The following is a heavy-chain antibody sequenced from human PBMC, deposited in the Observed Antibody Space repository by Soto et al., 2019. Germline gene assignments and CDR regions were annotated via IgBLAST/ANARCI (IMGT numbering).Heavy chain of an antibody. V-gene: IGHV1-69*01. CDR2: IIPIFGTA. CDR3: AQYSSPSTENSYYGMDV. J-gene: IGHJ6*02. CDR1: GGTFSSYA. D-gene: IGHD6-6*01. Sequence: QVQLVQSGAEVKKPGSSVKVSCKASGGTFSSYAISWVRQAPGQGLEWMGGIIPIFGTANYAQKFQGRVTITANAYTSTAYMELSSLRSKDTAVYYCAQYSSPSTENSYYGMDVWGQGTTVTVSS.